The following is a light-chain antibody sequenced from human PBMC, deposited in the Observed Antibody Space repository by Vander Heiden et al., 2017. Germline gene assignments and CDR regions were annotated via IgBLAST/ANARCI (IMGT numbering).Light chain of an antibody. J-gene: IGLJ2*01. CDR2: DDR. CDR3: QVWDGSSER. CDR1: NIGSKS. Sequence: SYVLTQPPSVSVAPGQTARITCGGNNIGSKSVHWYQQRPGQAPAVVVYDDRDRPSGIPERFSGSNSGNTATLTISRVEAGDEDDYYCQVWDGSSERFGGGTKLTVL. V-gene: IGLV3-21*02.